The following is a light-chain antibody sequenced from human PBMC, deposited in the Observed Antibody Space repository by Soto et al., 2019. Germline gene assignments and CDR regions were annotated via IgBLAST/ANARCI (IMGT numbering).Light chain of an antibody. CDR3: QLYGNSQWT. CDR1: QSVSSSF. CDR2: GAS. J-gene: IGKJ1*01. Sequence: EIVLTQSPGTLSLSPGERATLSCRASQSVSSSFLAWYQQKPGQAPRLLIYGASSRATGFPDRFSGSGSGTDFTLTISRLEPEEFAVYYCQLYGNSQWTFAQGTKVEIK. V-gene: IGKV3-20*01.